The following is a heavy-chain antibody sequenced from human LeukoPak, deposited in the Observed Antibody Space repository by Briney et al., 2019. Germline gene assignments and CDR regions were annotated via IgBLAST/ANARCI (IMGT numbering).Heavy chain of an antibody. D-gene: IGHD6-19*01. CDR1: GYTFTSYG. V-gene: IGHV1-18*01. CDR2: ISAYNGNT. J-gene: IGHJ6*03. Sequence: ASVKVSCKASGYTFTSYGISWVRQAPGQGLEWMGWISAYNGNTNYAQKLQGRVTMTTDTSTSTAYMELRSLRSDDTAVYYCARDQQWLDLYYYYMDVWGKGTTVTISS. CDR3: ARDQQWLDLYYYYMDV.